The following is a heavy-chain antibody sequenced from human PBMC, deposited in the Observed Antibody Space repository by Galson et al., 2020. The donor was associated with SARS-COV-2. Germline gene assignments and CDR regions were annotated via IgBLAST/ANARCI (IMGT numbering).Heavy chain of an antibody. CDR2: IVVGSGNT. J-gene: IGHJ3*01. CDR3: AAPNCSSTSCYGAFDF. CDR1: GFTFTSSA. V-gene: IGHV1-58*01. Sequence: SVKVSCKASGFTFTSSAVQWVRQARGQRLEWIGWIVVGSGNTNYAQKFQERVTITRDMSTSTAYMELSSLRSEDTAGYYCAAPNCSSTSCYGAFDFGGQGTMVTVSS. D-gene: IGHD2-2*01.